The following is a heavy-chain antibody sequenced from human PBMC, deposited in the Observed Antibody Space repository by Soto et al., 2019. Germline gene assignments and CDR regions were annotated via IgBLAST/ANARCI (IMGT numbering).Heavy chain of an antibody. D-gene: IGHD5-12*01. CDR1: GGTFSNDI. J-gene: IGHJ4*02. Sequence: QVQLVQSGAEVKKPGSSVKVSCKISGGTFSNDIITWVRQAPGQGLEWMGRIIPLLDIANYAQKFQGRVTITADKSTNTAYMELNSLRSEDTAVYYCARDSPIGSTFSGYDAIDYWGQGTLVTVSS. V-gene: IGHV1-69*08. CDR2: IIPLLDIA. CDR3: ARDSPIGSTFSGYDAIDY.